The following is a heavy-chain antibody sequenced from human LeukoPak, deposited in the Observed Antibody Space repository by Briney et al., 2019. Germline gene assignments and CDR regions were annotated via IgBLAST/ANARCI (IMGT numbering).Heavy chain of an antibody. J-gene: IGHJ3*02. CDR2: IIPILGIA. Sequence: SVKVSCKASGGTFSSYAISWVRQAPGQGLEWMGRIIPILGIANYAQKFQGRVTITADKSTSTAYMELSSLRSEDTAVYYCARTPVLRYFDWARPRSAFDIWGQGTMVTVSS. CDR3: ARTPVLRYFDWARPRSAFDI. V-gene: IGHV1-69*04. D-gene: IGHD3-9*01. CDR1: GGTFSSYA.